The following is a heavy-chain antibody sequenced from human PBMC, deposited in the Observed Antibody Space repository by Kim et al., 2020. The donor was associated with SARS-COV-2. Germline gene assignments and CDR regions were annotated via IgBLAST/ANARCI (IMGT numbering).Heavy chain of an antibody. D-gene: IGHD3-16*01. J-gene: IGHJ4*02. CDR3: ARDDYATNGWHSLDH. Sequence: GGSLRLSCVGSGFIFDDYEMNWVRHTPGKGLEWLSYISGSGRTIYYADSVKGRLVISRDNAKNSLYLHINDVRDDDTGVYYCARDDYATNGWHSLDHWGQGAQVTVSS. CDR1: GFIFDDYE. V-gene: IGHV3-48*03. CDR2: ISGSGRTI.